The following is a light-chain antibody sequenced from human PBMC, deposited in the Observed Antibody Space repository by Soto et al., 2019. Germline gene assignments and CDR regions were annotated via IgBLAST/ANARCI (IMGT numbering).Light chain of an antibody. CDR2: DAS. CDR1: QSVGSTY. Sequence: IVLTQSPGTLSLSPGERATLSCRASQSVGSTYLAWYQQKPGQAPRLLIYDASNRATGIPARFSGSGSGTDFTLTISRREPEDFALYYCQQYGSSAPITFGQGTRLEIK. J-gene: IGKJ5*01. CDR3: QQYGSSAPIT. V-gene: IGKV3-20*01.